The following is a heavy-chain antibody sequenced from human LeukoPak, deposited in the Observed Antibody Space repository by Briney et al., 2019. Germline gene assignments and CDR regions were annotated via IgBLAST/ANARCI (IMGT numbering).Heavy chain of an antibody. Sequence: PSETLSLTCTVSGGSISSYYWSWIRQPAGKGLEWIGRIYTSGSTNYNPSLKSRVTMSVDTSKNQFSLKLSSVTAADTVVYYCATDGSYGDYGPLWDYWGQGTLVTVSS. CDR2: IYTSGST. CDR3: ATDGSYGDYGPLWDY. CDR1: GGSISSYY. D-gene: IGHD4-17*01. J-gene: IGHJ4*02. V-gene: IGHV4-4*07.